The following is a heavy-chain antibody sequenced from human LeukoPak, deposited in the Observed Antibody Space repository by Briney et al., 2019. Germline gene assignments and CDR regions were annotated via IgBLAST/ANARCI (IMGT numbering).Heavy chain of an antibody. V-gene: IGHV1-69*05. Sequence: GGSLRLSCAASGFTFSSYAMSWGRQAPGQGLEWMGGFIPIFGTANYAQKFQGRVTITTDESTSTAYMELSSLRSEDTAVYYCARAGGYCSSTSCPAGYWGQGTLVTVSS. CDR1: GFTFSSYA. D-gene: IGHD2-2*01. J-gene: IGHJ4*02. CDR3: ARAGGYCSSTSCPAGY. CDR2: FIPIFGTA.